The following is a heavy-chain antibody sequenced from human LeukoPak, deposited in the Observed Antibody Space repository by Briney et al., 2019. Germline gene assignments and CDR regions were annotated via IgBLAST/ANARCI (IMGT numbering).Heavy chain of an antibody. D-gene: IGHD4-23*01. CDR3: ARGPSDGYGGNSDY. Sequence: SETVSLTCTVSGGSISSYHWSWIRQPPGEGLEGSGYIYYSGSTNYNPSLKSRVTISVDTSKNQFSLKLSSVTAADTAVYYCARGPSDGYGGNSDYWGQGTLVTVSS. CDR2: IYYSGST. V-gene: IGHV4-59*01. CDR1: GGSISSYH. J-gene: IGHJ4*02.